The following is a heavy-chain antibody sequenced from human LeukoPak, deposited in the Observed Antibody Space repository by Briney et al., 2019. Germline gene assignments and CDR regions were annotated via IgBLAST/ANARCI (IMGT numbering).Heavy chain of an antibody. CDR1: GXSISSSSYY. J-gene: IGHJ3*02. CDR3: ARQSDYYGSGIDAFDI. CDR2: IYYSGST. V-gene: IGHV4-39*01. D-gene: IGHD3-10*01. Sequence: SETLSLTCTVSGXSISSSSYYWGWIRQPPGKGLEWIGSIYYSGSTYYNPSLKSRVTISVDTSKNQFSLKLSSVTAADTAVYYCARQSDYYGSGIDAFDIWGQGTMVTVSS.